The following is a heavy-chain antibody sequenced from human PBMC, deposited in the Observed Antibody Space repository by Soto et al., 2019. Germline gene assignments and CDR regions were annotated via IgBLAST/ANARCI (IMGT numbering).Heavy chain of an antibody. Sequence: GGSLRLSCVASGVTLSDYYVDWVRQAPGKGLELVGRTRDKPNSYTTEYAASVEGRFTISRDDSKNSLYLKLNSLNTEDPAVYYCGRGGYRHYSAYYYYALDVWGQVTTVTVSS. CDR2: TRDKPNSYTT. V-gene: IGHV3-72*01. CDR1: GVTLSDYY. D-gene: IGHD4-4*01. J-gene: IGHJ6*02. CDR3: GRGGYRHYSAYYYYALDV.